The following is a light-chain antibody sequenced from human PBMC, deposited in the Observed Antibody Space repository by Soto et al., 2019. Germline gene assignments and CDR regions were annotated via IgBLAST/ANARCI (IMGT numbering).Light chain of an antibody. J-gene: IGKJ1*01. CDR1: QSLAYSDGNTY. V-gene: IGKV2-30*01. Sequence: DVVMTQSPLSLPVTLGQPASISCRSSQSLAYSDGNTYLNWFHQRPGQSPRRLIYMVSKRDSGVPDRFSGSGSGTDFTLKISRVEAEDLGFYYSMQGTHWPPTLXQGTKVDIK. CDR2: MVS. CDR3: MQGTHWPPT.